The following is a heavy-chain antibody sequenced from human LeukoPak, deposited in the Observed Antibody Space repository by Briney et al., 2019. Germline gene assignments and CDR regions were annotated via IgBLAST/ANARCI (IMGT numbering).Heavy chain of an antibody. CDR3: AREGDSAGWYRPAFRLLDY. V-gene: IGHV1-18*01. CDR1: GYTLTSYG. J-gene: IGHJ4*02. Sequence: ASVKVSCKTSGYTLTSYGLYWVRQAPGQGLEWMGWISGYNAETNYARKFQGRVTMTADTSTTTAYMELTSLTSDDTALYYCAREGDSAGWYRPAFRLLDYWGQGTMVTVSS. CDR2: ISGYNAET. D-gene: IGHD6-19*01.